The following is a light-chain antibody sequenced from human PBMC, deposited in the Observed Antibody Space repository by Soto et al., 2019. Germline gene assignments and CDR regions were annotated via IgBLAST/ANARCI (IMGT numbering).Light chain of an antibody. CDR3: QQYNSHSKT. Sequence: DIQMTQSPSTLSASVGDSVTITCRASQSISTWLAWYQQKPGKAPILLIFDASSLASGVPSRFSGSGSGTEFTLTISSLQPDDFVTFYCQQYNSHSKTFGQGTKVEIK. V-gene: IGKV1-5*01. CDR1: QSISTW. CDR2: DAS. J-gene: IGKJ1*01.